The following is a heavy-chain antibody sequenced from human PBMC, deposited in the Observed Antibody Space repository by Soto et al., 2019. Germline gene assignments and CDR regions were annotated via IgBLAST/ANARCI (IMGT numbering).Heavy chain of an antibody. CDR1: AGSIRSSSYY. CDR2: IYYSGST. D-gene: IGHD5-12*01. CDR3: VSPYSGYEIDGDYMDV. Sequence: SETLSLTCTVSAGSIRSSSYYWGWIRQPPGKGLKWIGSIYYSGSTYYTPSLKSRVTISVDTSKNQFSLKLSSVTAADTSVYYCVSPYSGYEIDGDYMDVWGKGTAVTVSS. J-gene: IGHJ6*03. V-gene: IGHV4-39*01.